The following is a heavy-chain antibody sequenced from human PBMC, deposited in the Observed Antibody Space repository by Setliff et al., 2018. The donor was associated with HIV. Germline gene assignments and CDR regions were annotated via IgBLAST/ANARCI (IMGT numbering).Heavy chain of an antibody. Sequence: SETLSLTCAVYGGSLSGYYWSWVRQSPGRGLEWIGEINRSGNTNFNPSLKSRLIISVDTSKSQFSLKLTSVTAADTALYYCAREGGQGYSGSGSFYHRNFDLWGRGTLVTVS. J-gene: IGHJ2*01. CDR1: GGSLSGYY. V-gene: IGHV4-34*01. D-gene: IGHD3-10*01. CDR2: INRSGNT. CDR3: AREGGQGYSGSGSFYHRNFDL.